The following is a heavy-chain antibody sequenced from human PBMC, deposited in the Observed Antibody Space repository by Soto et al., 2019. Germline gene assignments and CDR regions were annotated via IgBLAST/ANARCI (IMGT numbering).Heavy chain of an antibody. CDR1: GFTFSSYS. D-gene: IGHD7-27*01. CDR3: ARDVAPQLGIDY. CDR2: ISSSSSYI. J-gene: IGHJ4*02. Sequence: GGSLRLSCAASGFTFSSYSMNWVRQDPGKGLEWVSSISSSSSYIYYADSVKGRFTISRDNAKNSLYLQMNSLRAEDTAVYYCARDVAPQLGIDYWGQGTLVTVSS. V-gene: IGHV3-21*01.